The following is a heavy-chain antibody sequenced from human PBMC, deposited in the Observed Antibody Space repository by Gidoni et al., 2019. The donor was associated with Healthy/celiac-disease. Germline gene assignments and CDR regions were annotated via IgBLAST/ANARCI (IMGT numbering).Heavy chain of an antibody. CDR2: INPSGGST. CDR3: ARAPDGAAAGSSLDY. CDR1: GYTFTSYY. J-gene: IGHJ4*02. Sequence: QVQLVQSGAEVKKPGASVKVSCKASGYTFTSYYIHWVRQAPGKGLEWMGIINPSGGSTSYAQKFQGRVTMTRDTSTSTVYMELSSLRSEDTAVYYCARAPDGAAAGSSLDYWGQGTLVTVSS. D-gene: IGHD6-13*01. V-gene: IGHV1-46*01.